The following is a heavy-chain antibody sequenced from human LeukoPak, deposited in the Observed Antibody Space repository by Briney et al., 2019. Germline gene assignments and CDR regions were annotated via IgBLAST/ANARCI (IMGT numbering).Heavy chain of an antibody. CDR3: ARDHPLYSSHFDY. D-gene: IGHD6-13*01. V-gene: IGHV1-69*06. Sequence: GASVKVSCKASGGTFNSYAISWVRQAPGQGLEWMGGIIPIFGTTNYARKFRGRVTLTADKSTRTAYMELSSLRSEDTAVYYCARDHPLYSSHFDYWGQGTLVTVSS. CDR2: IIPIFGTT. CDR1: GGTFNSYA. J-gene: IGHJ4*02.